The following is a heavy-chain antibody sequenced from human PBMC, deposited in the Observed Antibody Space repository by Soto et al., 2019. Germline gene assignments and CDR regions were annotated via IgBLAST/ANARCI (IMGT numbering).Heavy chain of an antibody. CDR3: ARGSIGQQVTNYYPDY. D-gene: IGHD4-4*01. V-gene: IGHV4-34*01. Sequence: QVQLQQWGAGLLKPSETLSLTCAVYGGSFSGYYWSWIRQPPGKGLEWIGEINHSGSTNYNPSLKSRVTISVDTSKNQFSLKLSSVTAADTAVYYCARGSIGQQVTNYYPDYWGQGTLVTVSS. J-gene: IGHJ4*02. CDR2: INHSGST. CDR1: GGSFSGYY.